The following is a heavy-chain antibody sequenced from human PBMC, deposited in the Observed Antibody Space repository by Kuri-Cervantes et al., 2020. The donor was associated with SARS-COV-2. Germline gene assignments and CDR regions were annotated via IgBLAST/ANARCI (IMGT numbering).Heavy chain of an antibody. J-gene: IGHJ4*02. D-gene: IGHD4-17*01. V-gene: IGHV3-30*02. CDR3: AKEGGDGDYADYYFDY. Sequence: GESLKISCAASGFTFSSYGMHWVRQAPGKGLEWVAFIRYDGSNKYYADSVKGRFTISRDNSKNTLYLQTNSLRAEDTAVYYCAKEGGDGDYADYYFDYWGQGTLVTVSS. CDR2: IRYDGSNK. CDR1: GFTFSSYG.